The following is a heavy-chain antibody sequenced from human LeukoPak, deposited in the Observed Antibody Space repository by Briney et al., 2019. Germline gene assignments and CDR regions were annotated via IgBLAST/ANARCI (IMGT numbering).Heavy chain of an antibody. V-gene: IGHV4-34*01. J-gene: IGHJ5*02. CDR1: GGSFSGYY. D-gene: IGHD2-8*01. Sequence: PSETLSLTCAVYGGSFSGYYWSWIRQPPGKGLEWIGEINHSGSTNYNSSLKSRVTISVDTSKNQFSLKLSSVTAADTAVYYCARGFSLTNGDWFDPWGQGTLVTVSS. CDR2: INHSGST. CDR3: ARGFSLTNGDWFDP.